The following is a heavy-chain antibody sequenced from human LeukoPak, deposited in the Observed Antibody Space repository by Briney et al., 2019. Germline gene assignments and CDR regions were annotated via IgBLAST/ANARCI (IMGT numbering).Heavy chain of an antibody. V-gene: IGHV1-18*01. J-gene: IGHJ3*02. CDR2: ISAYNGNT. D-gene: IGHD3-3*01. CDR3: ARSGDFWSGYYGVGI. CDR1: GYTFSSYG. Sequence: ASVKVSCKASGYTFSSYGISWVRQAPGQGLEWMGWISAYNGNTNYAQKLQGRVTMTTDTSTCTAYMELRSLRSDDTAVYYCARSGDFWSGYYGVGIWGQGTMVTVSS.